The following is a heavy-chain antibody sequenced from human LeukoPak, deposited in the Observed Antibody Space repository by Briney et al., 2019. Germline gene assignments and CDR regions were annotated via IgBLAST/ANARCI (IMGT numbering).Heavy chain of an antibody. Sequence: GGSLRLSCAASGFTFSSYSMNWVRQAPGKGLEWVSSISSSSSYIYYADSVKGRFTISRDNAKNSLYLQMNSLRAEDTAVYYCARGPIGVVVPAAISGGFDPWGQGTLVTVSS. CDR3: ARGPIGVVVPAAISGGFDP. CDR1: GFTFSSYS. J-gene: IGHJ5*02. CDR2: ISSSSSYI. V-gene: IGHV3-21*01. D-gene: IGHD2-2*01.